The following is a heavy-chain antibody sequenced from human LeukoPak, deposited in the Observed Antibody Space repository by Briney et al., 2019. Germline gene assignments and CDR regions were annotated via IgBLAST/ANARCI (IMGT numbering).Heavy chain of an antibody. CDR2: MSPSSGNT. D-gene: IGHD1-26*01. Sequence: GASVKVSCKASVYTFTNYDINWVRQATGQGLEWMGWMSPSSGNTGYAQKFQGRLTMTRDTSITTVYMELSSLRSDDTAVYYCARVARSIDYWGQGTLVTVSP. J-gene: IGHJ4*02. CDR1: VYTFTNYD. V-gene: IGHV1-8*01. CDR3: ARVARSIDY.